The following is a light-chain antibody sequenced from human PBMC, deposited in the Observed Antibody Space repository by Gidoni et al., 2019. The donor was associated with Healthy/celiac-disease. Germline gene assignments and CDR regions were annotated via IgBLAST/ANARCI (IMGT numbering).Light chain of an antibody. V-gene: IGKV3-20*01. CDR1: QSVSSSY. Sequence: EIVLTPSPGPLSLSPGERATLSCRASQSVSSSYLAWDQPKPGQAPRLLIYGASSSATGSPDRCSGSGSGTYFTLTISRLDHEDAAVYYCQQYGSSPPLTFGGGTKVEIK. CDR3: QQYGSSPPLT. J-gene: IGKJ4*01. CDR2: GAS.